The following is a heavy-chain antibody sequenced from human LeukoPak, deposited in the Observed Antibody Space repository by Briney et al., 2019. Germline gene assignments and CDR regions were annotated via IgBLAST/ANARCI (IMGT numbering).Heavy chain of an antibody. V-gene: IGHV3-33*01. Sequence: PGGSLRLSCAASGFTFSSYGMHWVRQAPGKGREWVAVIWYDGSNKYYADSVKGRFTISRDNSKNTLYLQMNSLRAEDTALYYCAREKNDFWSGYYYYYMDVWGKGTTVTVSS. CDR3: AREKNDFWSGYYYYYMDV. J-gene: IGHJ6*03. CDR1: GFTFSSYG. D-gene: IGHD3-3*01. CDR2: IWYDGSNK.